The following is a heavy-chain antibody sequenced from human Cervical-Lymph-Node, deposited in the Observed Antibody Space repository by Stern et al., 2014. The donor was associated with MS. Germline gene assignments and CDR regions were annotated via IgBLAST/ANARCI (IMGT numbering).Heavy chain of an antibody. CDR1: GFSFSRYA. CDR3: ASAYSSSHYYFDY. D-gene: IGHD6-13*01. Sequence: VQLEESGGGVVQPGRSLRLSCAASGFSFSRYAMHWVRQAPGKGLEWVALIWYDGSNPYYADSVTGRLTISRDNFKNTLYLQMNSLRAEDTAVYYCASAYSSSHYYFDYWGQGTLVTVSS. V-gene: IGHV3-33*01. J-gene: IGHJ4*02. CDR2: IWYDGSNP.